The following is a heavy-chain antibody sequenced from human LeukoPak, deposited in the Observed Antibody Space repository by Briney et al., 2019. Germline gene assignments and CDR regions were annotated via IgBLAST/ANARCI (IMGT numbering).Heavy chain of an antibody. D-gene: IGHD1-1*01. V-gene: IGHV4-34*01. Sequence: SETLSLTCAVSGGSLSGYYWSWIRQSPGKGLEWIGEVNHRGSAHYNPSLKSRVTISLDTSKNQFSLTMNFVTAADTSMYFCARGNSGGAFGDFYYFMDVRGKGTTVSVSS. CDR2: VNHRGSA. J-gene: IGHJ6*03. CDR3: ARGNSGGAFGDFYYFMDV. CDR1: GGSLSGYY.